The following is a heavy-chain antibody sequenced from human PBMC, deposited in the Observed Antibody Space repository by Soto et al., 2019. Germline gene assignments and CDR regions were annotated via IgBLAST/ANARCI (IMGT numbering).Heavy chain of an antibody. CDR2: INAGNGNT. CDR3: ARGHLAVVPVASWYFYMDV. D-gene: IGHD2-2*01. J-gene: IGHJ6*03. CDR1: GYTFTNYA. Sequence: ASVKVSCKASGYTFTNYAVHWVRQAPGQRLEWKGWINAGNGNTRYSQKFQGRVTITRDTSARTAYMELSSLRSEDTAVYYCARGHLAVVPVASWYFYMDVWGKGTTVTVSS. V-gene: IGHV1-3*01.